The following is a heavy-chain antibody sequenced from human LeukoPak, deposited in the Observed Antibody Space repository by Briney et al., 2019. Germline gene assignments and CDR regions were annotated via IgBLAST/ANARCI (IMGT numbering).Heavy chain of an antibody. D-gene: IGHD4-23*01. CDR3: AREVSRWPYYFDY. CDR2: IYYSGST. J-gene: IGHJ4*02. Sequence: SETLSLTCTVSGGSISSGGYYWSWIRQPPGKGLEWIGYIYYSGSTYYNPSLKSRVTISVDTSKNQFSLKLSSVTAADTAVYYCAREVSRWPYYFDYWGQGTLVTVSS. V-gene: IGHV4-30-4*01. CDR1: GGSISSGGYY.